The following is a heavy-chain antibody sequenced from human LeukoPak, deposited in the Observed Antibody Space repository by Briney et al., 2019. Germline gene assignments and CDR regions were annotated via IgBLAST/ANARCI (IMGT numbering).Heavy chain of an antibody. CDR1: GFTVSGNY. CDR3: AKGLRNYYYYGMDV. D-gene: IGHD4-17*01. CDR2: IYSGGRT. J-gene: IGHJ6*02. V-gene: IGHV3-53*01. Sequence: GGSLRLSCAASGFTVSGNYMSWVRQAPGKGLEWVSVIYSGGRTYYADSVKGRFTISRDNSKNTLYLQMNSLRAEDTAVYYCAKGLRNYYYYGMDVWGQGTTVTVSS.